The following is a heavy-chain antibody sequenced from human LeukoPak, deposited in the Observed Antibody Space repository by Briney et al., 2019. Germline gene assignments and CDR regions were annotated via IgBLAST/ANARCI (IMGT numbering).Heavy chain of an antibody. CDR1: GFTFSSYW. D-gene: IGHD6-19*01. CDR2: IKQDGSEK. J-gene: IGHJ4*02. V-gene: IGHV3-7*01. Sequence: PGGSLRLSCAASGFTFSSYWMSWVRQAPGKGLEWVANIKQDGSEKYYVDSVKGRFTISRDNAKNSLYLQMNSLRAEDTAVYYCARNYGSSGWPGDYWGQGTLVTVSS. CDR3: ARNYGSSGWPGDY.